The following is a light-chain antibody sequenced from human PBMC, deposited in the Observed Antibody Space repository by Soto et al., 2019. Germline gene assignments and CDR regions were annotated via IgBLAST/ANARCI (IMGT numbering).Light chain of an antibody. Sequence: QAVVTQEPSLTVSPGGKVTLTCASSTGAVTSGYYPNWFQQKPGQAPSALIYSTSKKHSWTPARFAGSLRAGKAPLTLSGVQPEDEAEYYCLLYYGGAVVFGGGTKLTVL. CDR3: LLYYGGAVV. CDR1: TGAVTSGYY. V-gene: IGLV7-43*01. J-gene: IGLJ2*01. CDR2: STS.